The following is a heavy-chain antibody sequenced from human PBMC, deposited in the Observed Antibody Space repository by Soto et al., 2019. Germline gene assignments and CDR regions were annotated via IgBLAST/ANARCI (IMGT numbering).Heavy chain of an antibody. CDR1: GGSLSGGSYH. CDR3: ARGNLAAAGSFDY. D-gene: IGHD6-13*01. J-gene: IGHJ4*02. CDR2: IYYTGST. Sequence: SETLSLTCTLSGGSLSGGSYHWSWIRQSPGKGLEWLAYIYYTGSTNYNPSLQSRVTISLHTSKNQFSLKVSSVTAADTAVHFCARGNLAAAGSFDYWGQGALVTVSS. V-gene: IGHV4-61*01.